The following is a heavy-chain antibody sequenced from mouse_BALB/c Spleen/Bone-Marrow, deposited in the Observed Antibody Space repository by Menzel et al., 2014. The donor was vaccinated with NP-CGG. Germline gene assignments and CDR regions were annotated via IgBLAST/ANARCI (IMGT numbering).Heavy chain of an antibody. J-gene: IGHJ3*01. CDR1: GYTFSNYW. CDR3: ARDGNYPAWFTY. V-gene: IGHV1-9*01. CDR2: ILPGSGST. Sequence: VHLVESGAELMKPGASVKISCKASGYTFSNYWIEWVRQRPGHGLEWIGEILPGSGSTNYNEKFKGRATITAETSSITAYMQLSRLTSEDSAVYYCARDGNYPAWFTYWGHGTLVTVSA. D-gene: IGHD2-1*01.